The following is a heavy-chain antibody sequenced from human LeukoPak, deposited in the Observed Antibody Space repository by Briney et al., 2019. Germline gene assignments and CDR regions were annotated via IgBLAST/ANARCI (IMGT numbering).Heavy chain of an antibody. Sequence: SVKVSCKASGGTFSSYAISWVRQAPGQGLEWMGRIIPILGIANYAQKFQGRVTITADKSTSTAYMELSSLRSEDTAVYYCARVTGDGYNRALDYWGQGTLVTVSS. V-gene: IGHV1-69*04. D-gene: IGHD5-24*01. J-gene: IGHJ4*02. CDR3: ARVTGDGYNRALDY. CDR1: GGTFSSYA. CDR2: IIPILGIA.